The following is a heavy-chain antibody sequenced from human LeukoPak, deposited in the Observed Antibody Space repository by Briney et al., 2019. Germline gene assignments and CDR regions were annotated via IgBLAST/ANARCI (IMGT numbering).Heavy chain of an antibody. V-gene: IGHV5-51*01. J-gene: IGHJ2*01. D-gene: IGHD3-10*01. CDR1: GYTFTSYG. Sequence: ASVKVSCKASGYTFTSYGISWVRQTPGKGLEWLGIIYPADSDARYSPSFQGQVTISADKSISTAYLQWSSLQASDTAMYYCARRLSLRTWYFDLWGRGTLVTVSS. CDR3: ARRLSLRTWYFDL. CDR2: IYPADSDA.